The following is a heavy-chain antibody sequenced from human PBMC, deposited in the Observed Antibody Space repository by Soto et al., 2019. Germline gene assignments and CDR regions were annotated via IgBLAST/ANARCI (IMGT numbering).Heavy chain of an antibody. CDR2: TYYRSKWYD. V-gene: IGHV6-1*01. CDR1: GDSVSSNSAA. D-gene: IGHD6-6*01. J-gene: IGHJ5*02. CDR3: ARVDLRRSSLFWFDP. Sequence: SPTVSLTCVISGDSVSSNSAAWNWIRQSPSRGLEWLGRTYYRSKWYDDYAVSVRSRITINPDTSKNQFSLQLNSVTPEDTAVYYCARVDLRRSSLFWFDPWGQGTLVTVSS.